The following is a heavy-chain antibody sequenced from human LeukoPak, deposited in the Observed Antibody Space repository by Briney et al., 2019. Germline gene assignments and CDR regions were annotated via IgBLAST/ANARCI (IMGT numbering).Heavy chain of an antibody. V-gene: IGHV1-8*01. CDR1: GYTFTSYD. CDR3: ARVSTYFGVVTDFDY. J-gene: IGHJ4*02. CDR2: MNPNSGNT. Sequence: ASVKVSCKASGYTFTSYDINWVRQATGQGLEWMGWMNPNSGNTGYAQKFQGRVTTTRNNSISTAYMELSSLRSEDTAVYYCARVSTYFGVVTDFDYWGQGTLVTVSS. D-gene: IGHD3-3*01.